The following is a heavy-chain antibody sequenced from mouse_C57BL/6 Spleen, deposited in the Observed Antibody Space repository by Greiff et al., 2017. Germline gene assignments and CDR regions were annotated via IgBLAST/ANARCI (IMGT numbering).Heavy chain of an antibody. J-gene: IGHJ4*01. Sequence: VQLQQSGAELVRPGTSVKVSCKASGYAFTNYLIEWVKQRPGQGLEWIGVIYPGSGGTNYNEKFKGKATLTADKSSSTAYMQLSSLTSGDSAVYFCARSGTTVVAPGDDWGQGTSVTVSS. CDR2: IYPGSGGT. CDR1: GYAFTNYL. V-gene: IGHV1-54*01. CDR3: ARSGTTVVAPGDD. D-gene: IGHD1-1*01.